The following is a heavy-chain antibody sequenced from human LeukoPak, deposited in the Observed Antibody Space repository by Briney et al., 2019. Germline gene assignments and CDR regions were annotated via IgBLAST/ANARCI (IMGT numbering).Heavy chain of an antibody. D-gene: IGHD4-17*01. CDR2: TYYRSKWYN. V-gene: IGHV6-1*01. CDR3: ARERGPTVTTPLNWFDP. J-gene: IGHJ5*02. CDR1: GDSVSSNSAA. Sequence: SQTLSLTCAISGDSVSSNSAAWNWIRQSPSRGPEWLGRTYYRSKWYNDYAVSVKSRITINPDTSKNQFSLQLNSVTPEDTAVYYCARERGPTVTTPLNWFDPWGQGTLVTVSS.